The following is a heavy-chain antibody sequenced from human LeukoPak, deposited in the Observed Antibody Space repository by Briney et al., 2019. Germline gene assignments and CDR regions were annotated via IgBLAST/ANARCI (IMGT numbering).Heavy chain of an antibody. D-gene: IGHD2-2*01. CDR1: GFTVSNNW. J-gene: IGHJ5*02. CDR3: ARDPSAVRANTYA. V-gene: IGHV3-66*01. Sequence: GGSLRLSCAASGFTVSNNWMNWVRQAPGKGLEWVSLIYSDSSTYYADSVKGRFTISRDHSKNTLYLQMNSLRAEDTAVYYCARDPSAVRANTYAWGQGTLVTVSS. CDR2: IYSDSST.